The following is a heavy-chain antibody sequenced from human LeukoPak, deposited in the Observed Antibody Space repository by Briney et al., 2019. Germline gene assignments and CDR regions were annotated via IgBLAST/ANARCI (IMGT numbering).Heavy chain of an antibody. V-gene: IGHV4-31*03. CDR2: IYYSGST. D-gene: IGHD6-19*01. CDR1: GGSISSGGYC. J-gene: IGHJ5*02. Sequence: SSETLSLTCTVSGGSISSGGYCWSWIRQHPGKGLEWIGYIYYSGSTYYNPSLKSRVTISVGTSKNQFSLKLSSVTAADTAVYYCAIASGRNWFDPWGQGTLVTVSS. CDR3: AIASGRNWFDP.